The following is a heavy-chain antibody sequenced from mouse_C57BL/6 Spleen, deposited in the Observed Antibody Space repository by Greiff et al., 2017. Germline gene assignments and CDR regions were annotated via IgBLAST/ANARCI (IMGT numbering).Heavy chain of an antibody. V-gene: IGHV1-69*01. Sequence: QVQLQQPGAELVMPGASVKLSCKASGYTFTSYWMHWVKQRPGQGLEWIGELDPSDSYTNYNQKFKGKSTLTVDKSSSTAYMQLSSLTSEDSAVYYCARGTTVVAPYWYFDVWGTGTTVTVSS. D-gene: IGHD1-1*01. CDR2: LDPSDSYT. CDR1: GYTFTSYW. CDR3: ARGTTVVAPYWYFDV. J-gene: IGHJ1*03.